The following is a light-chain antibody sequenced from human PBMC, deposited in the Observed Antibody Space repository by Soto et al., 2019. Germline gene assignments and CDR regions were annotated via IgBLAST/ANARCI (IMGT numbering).Light chain of an antibody. CDR2: GNS. Sequence: QSVLTQPPSVSGAPRQRVTSSRTGSSSNIGAGYDVHWYQQLPGTAPKLLIYGNSNRPSGVPDRFSGSKSGTSASLAITGLQAEDEADYYCQSYDSSLSGVVFGGGTKLTVL. V-gene: IGLV1-40*01. CDR1: SSNIGAGYD. CDR3: QSYDSSLSGVV. J-gene: IGLJ2*01.